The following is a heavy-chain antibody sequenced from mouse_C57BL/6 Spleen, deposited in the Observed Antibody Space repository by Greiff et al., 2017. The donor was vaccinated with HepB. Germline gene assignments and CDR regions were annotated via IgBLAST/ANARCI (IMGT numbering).Heavy chain of an antibody. CDR1: GYTFTDYY. CDR2: INPYNGGT. CDR3: ARGDYYGTGFAY. Sequence: EVQLQQSGPVLVKPGASVKMSCKASGYTFTDYYMNWVKQSHGKSLEWIGVINPYNGGTSYNQKFKGKATLTVDKSSSTAYMELNSLTSEDSAVYYWARGDYYGTGFAYWGQGTLVTVSA. D-gene: IGHD1-1*01. J-gene: IGHJ3*01. V-gene: IGHV1-19*01.